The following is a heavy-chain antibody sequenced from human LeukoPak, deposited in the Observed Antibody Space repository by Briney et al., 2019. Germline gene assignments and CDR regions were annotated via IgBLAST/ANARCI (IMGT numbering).Heavy chain of an antibody. CDR1: GGSITNFY. CDR2: IYHNGGA. CDR3: ASFFWSGSKRLDY. J-gene: IGHJ4*02. D-gene: IGHD3-3*01. V-gene: IGHV4-59*08. Sequence: SETLSLTCTVSGGSITNFYWSWLRQSPGKGLEWIGYIYHNGGALYNPSLKSRVTISVDTSKNDFPLKLKSVTAADTAVYYCASFFWSGSKRLDYGGQGTVVTVSS.